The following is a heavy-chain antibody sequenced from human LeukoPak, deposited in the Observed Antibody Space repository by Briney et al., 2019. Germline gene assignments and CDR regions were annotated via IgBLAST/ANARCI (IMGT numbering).Heavy chain of an antibody. CDR2: IRYDGSNK. CDR1: GFTFSSYG. CDR3: AKGDRPSYSSSWYYFDY. J-gene: IGHJ4*02. V-gene: IGHV3-30*02. Sequence: GGSLRLSCAASGFTFSSYGMHWVRQAPGKGLEWVAFIRYDGSNKYYADSVKGRFTISRDNSKNTLYLQMNSLRAEDTAVYYCAKGDRPSYSSSWYYFDYWGQGTLVTVSS. D-gene: IGHD6-13*01.